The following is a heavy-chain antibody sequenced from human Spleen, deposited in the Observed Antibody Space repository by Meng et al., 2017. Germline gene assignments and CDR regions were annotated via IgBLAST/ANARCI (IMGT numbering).Heavy chain of an antibody. V-gene: IGHV3-11*01. J-gene: IGHJ6*02. D-gene: IGHD3-16*01. CDR2: IGSRGSII. CDR1: GFTVSSNY. Sequence: GESLKISCAASGFTVSSNYMSWVRQAPGKGLEWVSYIGSRGSIIYYADSVKGRFTISRDNAENSLYLQMNSLRAEDTAVYYCARGGAPYYYYGMDVWGQGTTVTVSS. CDR3: ARGGAPYYYYGMDV.